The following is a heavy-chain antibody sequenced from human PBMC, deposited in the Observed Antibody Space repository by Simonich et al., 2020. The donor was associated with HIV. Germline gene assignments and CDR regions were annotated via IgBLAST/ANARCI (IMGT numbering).Heavy chain of an antibody. V-gene: IGHV1-2*02. CDR2: INPNSGVT. CDR3: ARDRGYCASGVCYHYYMDV. J-gene: IGHJ6*03. D-gene: IGHD2-8*01. Sequence: GLEWMGWINPNSGVTNYPQKFQGRGTMTRVTSINTAYMELSGLSSDDTAVYYCARDRGYCASGVCYHYYMDVWGRGTTVTVSS.